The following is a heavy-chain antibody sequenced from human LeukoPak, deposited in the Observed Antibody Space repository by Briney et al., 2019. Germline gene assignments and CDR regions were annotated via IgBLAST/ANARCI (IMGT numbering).Heavy chain of an antibody. Sequence: GGSLRLSCAVSGLTLSNYGMSWVRQAPGKGLEWVADLSGSGGGTNYEDCVQGRFTMCRANPTNPLYLQMTSLRAEDTAVYYCARSPDPYYGSWVEGYYYYYGMDVWGQGTTVTVSS. CDR1: GLTLSNYG. CDR2: LSGSGGGT. CDR3: ARSPDPYYGSWVEGYYYYYGMDV. V-gene: IGHV3-23*01. D-gene: IGHD3-10*01. J-gene: IGHJ6*02.